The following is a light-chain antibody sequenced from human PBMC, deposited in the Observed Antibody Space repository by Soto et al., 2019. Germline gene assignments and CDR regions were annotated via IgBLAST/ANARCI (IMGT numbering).Light chain of an antibody. J-gene: IGKJ1*01. V-gene: IGKV1-6*01. CDR1: QGISNE. Sequence: IQLTLSPSSLSASVGDRVTITCRASQGISNELGWYQQRPGKAPKVLIYGASNLQSGVPSRFSGSASGTDFTLTISSLQPDDFATYYCQHYNSYSEAFGQGTKVDIK. CDR3: QHYNSYSEA. CDR2: GAS.